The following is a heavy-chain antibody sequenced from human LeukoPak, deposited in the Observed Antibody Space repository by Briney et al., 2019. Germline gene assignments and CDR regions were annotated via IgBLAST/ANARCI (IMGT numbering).Heavy chain of an antibody. Sequence: RASVKVSCKASGYTFTGYYMHWVRQAPGQGLEWMGWINPNSGGTNYAQKFQGWVTMTGDTSISTAYMELSRLRSDDTAVYYCARGAYSSSWYKSEFYPVKYGMDVWGQGTTVTVSS. V-gene: IGHV1-2*04. CDR3: ARGAYSSSWYKSEFYPVKYGMDV. D-gene: IGHD6-13*01. CDR2: INPNSGGT. J-gene: IGHJ6*02. CDR1: GYTFTGYY.